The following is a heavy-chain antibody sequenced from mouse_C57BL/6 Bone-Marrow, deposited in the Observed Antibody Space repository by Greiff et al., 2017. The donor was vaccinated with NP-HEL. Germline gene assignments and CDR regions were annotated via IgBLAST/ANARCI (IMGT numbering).Heavy chain of an antibody. CDR2: INPSNGGT. CDR1: GYTFTSYW. J-gene: IGHJ2*01. D-gene: IGHD2-5*01. CDR3: ARGGYSNYASYFDY. V-gene: IGHV1-53*01. Sequence: VQLQQPGPELVKPGASVKLSCKASGYTFTSYWMHWVKQRPGQGLEWIGNINPSNGGTNYNEKFKSKATLTVDKSSITAYMQLSSLTSEDSAVYYCARGGYSNYASYFDYWGQGTTLTVSS.